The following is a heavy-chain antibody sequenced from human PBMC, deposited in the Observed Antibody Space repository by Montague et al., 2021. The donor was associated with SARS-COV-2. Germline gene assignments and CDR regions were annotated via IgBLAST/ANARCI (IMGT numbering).Heavy chain of an antibody. Sequence: SETRSLTCAVYGGSFSGYYWSWIRQPPGKGLEWIGEINHSGSTNYNPSLKGRVTISVDTSKNQFSLKLSSVTAADTAVYYCARVRAVPAAMRIFSLGRSYYGMDVWGQGTTVTVSS. J-gene: IGHJ6*02. CDR2: INHSGST. D-gene: IGHD2-2*01. CDR1: GGSFSGYY. CDR3: ARVRAVPAAMRIFSLGRSYYGMDV. V-gene: IGHV4-34*01.